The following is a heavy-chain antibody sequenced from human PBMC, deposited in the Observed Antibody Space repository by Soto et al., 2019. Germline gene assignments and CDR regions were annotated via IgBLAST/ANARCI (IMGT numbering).Heavy chain of an antibody. J-gene: IGHJ6*02. Sequence: GGSLRLSCAASGFTFSSYIMNWVRQAPGKGLEWVSYISSSSSTIYYADSVKGRFTISRDNAKNSLYLQMNSLRDEDTAVYYCARATYSGHTPRFYGMDVWGQGTTVTVSS. CDR3: ARATYSGHTPRFYGMDV. CDR1: GFTFSSYI. V-gene: IGHV3-48*02. D-gene: IGHD1-26*01. CDR2: ISSSSSTI.